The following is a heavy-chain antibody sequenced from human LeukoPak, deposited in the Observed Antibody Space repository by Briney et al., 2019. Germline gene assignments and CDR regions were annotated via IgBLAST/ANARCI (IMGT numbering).Heavy chain of an antibody. Sequence: GGSLRLSCAASGFTFSSYGMHWVRQAPGKGLEWVAVIWYDGSNKYYADSVKGRFTISRDNPKNTLYLQMNSLRAEDTAVYYCARDREGYCSGGSCFDAFDIWGQGTMVTVSS. CDR1: GFTFSSYG. CDR3: ARDREGYCSGGSCFDAFDI. CDR2: IWYDGSNK. V-gene: IGHV3-33*01. J-gene: IGHJ3*02. D-gene: IGHD2-15*01.